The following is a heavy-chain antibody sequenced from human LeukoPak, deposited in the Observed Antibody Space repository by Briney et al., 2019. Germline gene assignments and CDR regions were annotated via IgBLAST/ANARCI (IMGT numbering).Heavy chain of an antibody. J-gene: IGHJ6*03. Sequence: GASVTVSCKASGYTFTSYYMHWVRQAPGQGLEWMGIINPSVGSTSYAQKFQRRVSITRDMSTSTVYMQLISLMSEDGAVYYCARDLSRGYCSSTSCYSNYMDVWGKGTTVTVSS. CDR3: ARDLSRGYCSSTSCYSNYMDV. CDR1: GYTFTSYY. V-gene: IGHV1-46*03. D-gene: IGHD2-2*01. CDR2: INPSVGST.